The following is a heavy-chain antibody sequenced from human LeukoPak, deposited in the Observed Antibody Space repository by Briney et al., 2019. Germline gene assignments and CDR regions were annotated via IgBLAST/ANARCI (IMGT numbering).Heavy chain of an antibody. J-gene: IGHJ4*02. CDR2: INTDGTVT. V-gene: IGHV3-74*01. D-gene: IGHD6-19*01. CDR1: EFTFSKYW. Sequence: GGSLRLSCAASEFTFSKYWMLWVRPAPGKGLESDSRINTDGTVTTYADSVKGRFTVSRDNADKTTFLQMNSVRDEDTAVYYCATKQWLAPPPDSWGQGTPVTVSS. CDR3: ATKQWLAPPPDS.